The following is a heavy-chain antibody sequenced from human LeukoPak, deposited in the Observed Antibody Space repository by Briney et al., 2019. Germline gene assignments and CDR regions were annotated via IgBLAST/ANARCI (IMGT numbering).Heavy chain of an antibody. D-gene: IGHD2-2*01. CDR2: ISSSSSTI. CDR1: GFTFSSYS. Sequence: GGSLRLSRAASGFTFSSYSMNWVRQAPGKGLEWVSYISSSSSTIYYADSVKGRFTISRDNAKNSLYLQMNSLRAEDTAVYYCARGYCSSTSCYYYYYYYMDVWGKGTTVTVSS. V-gene: IGHV3-48*04. CDR3: ARGYCSSTSCYYYYYYYMDV. J-gene: IGHJ6*03.